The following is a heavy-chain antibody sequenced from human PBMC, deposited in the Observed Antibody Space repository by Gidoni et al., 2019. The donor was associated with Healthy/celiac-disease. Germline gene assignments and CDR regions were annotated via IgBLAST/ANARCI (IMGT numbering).Heavy chain of an antibody. CDR2: IIGSGGST. CDR1: GFTFSSYA. CDR3: AKRAAPEWLSYYYYGMDV. Sequence: EVQLLESGGGLVQPGGSLRLSCASSGFTFSSYAMSWVRQAPGTVLEWVSAIIGSGGSTYYADSVKGRFTIYRENSKNKLYLQMNSLRAEDTAVYYCAKRAAPEWLSYYYYGMDVWGQGTTVTVSS. D-gene: IGHD3-3*01. V-gene: IGHV3-23*01. J-gene: IGHJ6*02.